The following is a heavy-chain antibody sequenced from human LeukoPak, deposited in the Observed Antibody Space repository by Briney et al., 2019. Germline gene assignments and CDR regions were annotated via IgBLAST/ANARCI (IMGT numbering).Heavy chain of an antibody. CDR3: AREVKRIAVAGTGWFDP. CDR2: IIPIFGTA. D-gene: IGHD6-19*01. V-gene: IGHV1-69*06. CDR1: GGTFSSYA. Sequence: ASVKVSCKASGGTFSSYAISWVRQAPGQGLEWMGGIIPIFGTANYAQKLQGRVTITADKSTSTAYMELSSLRSEDTAVYYCAREVKRIAVAGTGWFDPWGQGTLVTVFS. J-gene: IGHJ5*02.